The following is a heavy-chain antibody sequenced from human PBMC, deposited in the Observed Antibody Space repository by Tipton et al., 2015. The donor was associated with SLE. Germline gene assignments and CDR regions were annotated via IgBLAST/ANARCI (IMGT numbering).Heavy chain of an antibody. Sequence: LRLSCTVSGGSISSSSYYWGWIRQPPGKGLEWIGSIYYSGSTYYNPSLKSRVTISVDTSKNQFSLKLSSVTAADTAVYYCAWGELYSLFDYWGQGTLVTVSS. J-gene: IGHJ4*02. V-gene: IGHV4-39*07. CDR3: AWGELYSLFDY. CDR1: GGSISSSSYY. CDR2: IYYSGST. D-gene: IGHD3-16*01.